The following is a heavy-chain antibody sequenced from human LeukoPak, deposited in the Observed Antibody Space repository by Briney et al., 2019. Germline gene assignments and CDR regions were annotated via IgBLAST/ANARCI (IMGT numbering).Heavy chain of an antibody. CDR3: AKNVDSSAWYVGDY. Sequence: GGSLRLSCAASGFTFSNYAMSWVRQAPGKGLEWVSAIVGSGTNTDYADSVKGRFTISRDNSKNTVYLQMNSLRAEDTAVYYCAKNVDSSAWYVGDYWGQGTLVTVSS. D-gene: IGHD6-19*01. CDR2: IVGSGTNT. J-gene: IGHJ4*02. CDR1: GFTFSNYA. V-gene: IGHV3-23*01.